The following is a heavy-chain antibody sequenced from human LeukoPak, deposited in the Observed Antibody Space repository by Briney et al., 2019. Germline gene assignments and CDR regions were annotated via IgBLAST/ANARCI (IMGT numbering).Heavy chain of an antibody. CDR3: ARGDHFDWLPYFDY. CDR1: GGSISSYY. J-gene: IGHJ4*02. V-gene: IGHV4-59*01. Sequence: PETLSLTCTVSGGSISSYYWSWIRQPPGKGLEWIGYIYYSGSTNYNPSLKSRVTISVDTSKNQFSLKLSSVTAADTAVYYCARGDHFDWLPYFDYWGQGTLVTVSS. CDR2: IYYSGST. D-gene: IGHD3-9*01.